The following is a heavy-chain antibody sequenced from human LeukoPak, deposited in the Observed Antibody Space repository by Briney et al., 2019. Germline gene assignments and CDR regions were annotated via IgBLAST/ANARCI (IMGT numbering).Heavy chain of an antibody. CDR2: ISYDGSNK. D-gene: IGHD1-14*01. V-gene: IGHV3-30-3*01. Sequence: GGSLRLSCAASGFTFSCYAMHWVRQAPGKGLEWVAVISYDGSNKYYADSVKGRFTISRDNSKNTLYLQMNSLRAEDTAVYYCAREGISAFDIWGQGTMVTVSS. J-gene: IGHJ3*02. CDR1: GFTFSCYA. CDR3: AREGISAFDI.